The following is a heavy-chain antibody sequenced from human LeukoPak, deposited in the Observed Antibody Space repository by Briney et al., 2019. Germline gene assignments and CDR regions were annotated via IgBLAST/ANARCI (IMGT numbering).Heavy chain of an antibody. V-gene: IGHV3-74*01. CDR2: ISDGSST. CDR1: EFTFSTYW. Sequence: GGSLRLSCAASEFTFSTYWMHWVRHAPGKGLVWVSRISDGSSTNYADSVKGRFTISRDNAKNTLYLQMNSLSTEDTAVYYCASGYSSDYGGNVYWGRGTLVTVSS. D-gene: IGHD4-23*01. CDR3: ASGYSSDYGGNVY. J-gene: IGHJ4*02.